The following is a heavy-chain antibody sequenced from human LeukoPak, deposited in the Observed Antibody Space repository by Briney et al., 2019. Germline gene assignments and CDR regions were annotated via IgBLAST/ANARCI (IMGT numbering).Heavy chain of an antibody. Sequence: ASVKVSCKASGYTFTGYYMHWVRQAPGQGLEWMGWVNPNSGGTNYAQKFQGRVTMTRDTSISTAYMELSRLRSDDTAVYYCASHNAMVRGVIHYYYYYMDVWGKGTTVTVSS. CDR1: GYTFTGYY. D-gene: IGHD3-10*01. V-gene: IGHV1-2*02. CDR3: ASHNAMVRGVIHYYYYYMDV. CDR2: VNPNSGGT. J-gene: IGHJ6*03.